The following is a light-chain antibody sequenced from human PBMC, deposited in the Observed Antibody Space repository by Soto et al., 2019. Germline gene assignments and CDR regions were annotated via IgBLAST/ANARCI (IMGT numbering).Light chain of an antibody. V-gene: IGKV1-5*03. Sequence: IQMPQSPSTLSASVGDRVTITCRASQSITGWLAWFQQKPGKAPKLLISKASSLQSGVPSRFSGSGSETEFTLTISRLQPDDFATYFFHFRAFGQGTRLEIK. CDR3: HFRA. J-gene: IGKJ5*01. CDR1: QSITGW. CDR2: KAS.